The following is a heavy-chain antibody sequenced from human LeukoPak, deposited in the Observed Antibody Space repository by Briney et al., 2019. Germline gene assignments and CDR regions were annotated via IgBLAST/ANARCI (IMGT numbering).Heavy chain of an antibody. V-gene: IGHV4-59*01. CDR3: ARGLGYDSSGYYSDY. J-gene: IGHJ4*02. D-gene: IGHD3-22*01. Sequence: SETLSLTCTVSGGSISSYYWNWIRQPPGKGLEWIGYIYYSGSTNYNPSLKSRVTISVDTSKNQFSLRLSSVTAADTAVYYCARGLGYDSSGYYSDYWGQGTLVTVSS. CDR1: GGSISSYY. CDR2: IYYSGST.